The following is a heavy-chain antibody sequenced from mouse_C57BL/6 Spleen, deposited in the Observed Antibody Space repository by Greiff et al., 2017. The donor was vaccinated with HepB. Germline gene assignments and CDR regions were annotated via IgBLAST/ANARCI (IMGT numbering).Heavy chain of an antibody. CDR2: ISGGGGNT. J-gene: IGHJ4*01. V-gene: IGHV5-9*01. D-gene: IGHD2-3*01. CDR3: ARRYDGYYLYYAMDY. CDR1: GFTFSSYT. Sequence: EVKVVESGGGLVKPGGSLKLSCAASGFTFSSYTMSWVRQTPEKRLEWVATISGGGGNTYYPDSVKGRFTISRDNAKNTLYLQMSSLRSEDTALYYCARRYDGYYLYYAMDYWGQGTSVTVSS.